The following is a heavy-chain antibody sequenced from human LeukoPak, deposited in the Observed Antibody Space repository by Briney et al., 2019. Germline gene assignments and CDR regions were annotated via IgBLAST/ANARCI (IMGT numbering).Heavy chain of an antibody. Sequence: PGGSLRLSCAASGFTFSDYYMSWIRQAPGKGLEWVSYISSSGSTIYYADSVKGRFTISRDNAKNSLYLQMNSLRAEDTAVYYRARVEGDSSSWYDYYYYYMDVWGKGTTVTISS. V-gene: IGHV3-11*01. CDR3: ARVEGDSSSWYDYYYYYMDV. J-gene: IGHJ6*03. CDR2: ISSSGSTI. CDR1: GFTFSDYY. D-gene: IGHD6-13*01.